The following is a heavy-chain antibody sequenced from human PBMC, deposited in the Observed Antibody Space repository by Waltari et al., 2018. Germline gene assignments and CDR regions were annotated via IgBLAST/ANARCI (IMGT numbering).Heavy chain of an antibody. CDR3: ARGRPYYYGMDV. J-gene: IGHJ6*02. V-gene: IGHV1-8*03. CDR2: VNPNRGNT. CDR1: GYTFTSYD. Sequence: QVQLVQSGAEVKKPGASVKVSCKASGYTFTSYDINWVRQATGQGLEWMGWVNPNRGNTGYAQKFQGRVTITRNTSISTAYMELSSLRSEDTAVYYCARGRPYYYGMDVWGQGTTVTVSS.